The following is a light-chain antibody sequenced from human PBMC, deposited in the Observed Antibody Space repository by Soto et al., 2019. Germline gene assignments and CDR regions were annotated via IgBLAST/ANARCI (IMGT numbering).Light chain of an antibody. V-gene: IGKV1-39*01. CDR1: QGISTY. Sequence: DIQMTQSPSSLSASVGDRVTITCRASQGISTYLNWYQQKPGKAPKLLIYAASSLQSGVPSRFSGSGSETDFTLTISSLQPEDFATYFCQKLNAYPPWTFGQGTKVDIK. CDR2: AAS. J-gene: IGKJ1*01. CDR3: QKLNAYPPWT.